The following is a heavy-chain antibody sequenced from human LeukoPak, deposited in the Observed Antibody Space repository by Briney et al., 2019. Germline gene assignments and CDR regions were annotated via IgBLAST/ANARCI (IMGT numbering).Heavy chain of an antibody. J-gene: IGHJ6*02. CDR2: ISAYNGNT. CDR3: ARDGRAGQDYYYYGMDV. CDR1: GYTFTSYG. D-gene: IGHD1-26*01. V-gene: IGHV1-18*01. Sequence: APVKVSCKASGYTFTSYGISWVRQAPGQGLEWMGWISAYNGNTNYAQKLQGRVTMTTDTSTSTAYIELRSLRSDDTAVYYCARDGRAGQDYYYYGMDVWGQGTTVTVSS.